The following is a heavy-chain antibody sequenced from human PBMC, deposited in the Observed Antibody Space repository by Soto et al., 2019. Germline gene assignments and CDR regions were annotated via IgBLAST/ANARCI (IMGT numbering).Heavy chain of an antibody. CDR2: IHYRGST. CDR3: GRVRGSVNYAAYYFDF. D-gene: IGHD3-10*01. Sequence: SETMSLTSTVSGCSISNGGYYFNWVRQHPGKGLEWIGYIHYRGSTLYNPSLERRVTISGDTPKEQFSLKLRSGTAADAGVSYCGRVRGSVNYAAYYFDFWGQGTLVTVSS. CDR1: GCSISNGGYY. V-gene: IGHV4-31*03. J-gene: IGHJ4*03.